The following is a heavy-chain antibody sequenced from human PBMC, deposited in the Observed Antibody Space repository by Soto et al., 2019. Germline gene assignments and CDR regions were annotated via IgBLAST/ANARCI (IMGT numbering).Heavy chain of an antibody. CDR1: GFTFDDYA. Sequence: EVQLVESGGSLVQPGRSLRLSCAASGFTFDDYAMHWVRQAPGKGLEWVSGISWNSGSIGYADSVKGRFTISRDNAKNSLYLQMNSLRAEDTALYYCVKDLYSSGWPPYYWGQGTLVTVSS. CDR2: ISWNSGSI. V-gene: IGHV3-9*01. CDR3: VKDLYSSGWPPYY. J-gene: IGHJ4*02. D-gene: IGHD6-19*01.